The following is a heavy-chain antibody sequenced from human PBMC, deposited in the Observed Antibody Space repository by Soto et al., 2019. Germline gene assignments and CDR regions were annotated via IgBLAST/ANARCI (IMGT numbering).Heavy chain of an antibody. CDR3: ARRRDYYYGMDV. CDR2: INHSGST. V-gene: IGHV4-34*01. CDR1: Y. Sequence: YWSWIRQPPGKGLEWIGEINHSGSTNYNPSLKSRVTISVDTSKNQFSLKLSSVTAADTAVYYCARRRDYYYGMDVWGQGTTVTVSS. J-gene: IGHJ6*02.